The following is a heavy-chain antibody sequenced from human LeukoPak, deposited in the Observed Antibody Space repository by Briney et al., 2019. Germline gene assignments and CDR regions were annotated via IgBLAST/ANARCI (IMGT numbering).Heavy chain of an antibody. Sequence: GGSLRLSCAASGFTFDDYTMHWVRQAPGKSLEWVSGISWNSGSIGYADSVKGRFTISRDNAKNSLYLQMNSLRAEDTALYYCAKDKGSGYYYYMDVWGKGTTVTISS. J-gene: IGHJ6*03. CDR3: AKDKGSGYYYYMDV. D-gene: IGHD3-10*01. V-gene: IGHV3-9*01. CDR1: GFTFDDYT. CDR2: ISWNSGSI.